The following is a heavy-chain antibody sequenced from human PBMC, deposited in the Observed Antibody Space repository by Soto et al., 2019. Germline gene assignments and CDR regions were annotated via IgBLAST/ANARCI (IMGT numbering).Heavy chain of an antibody. CDR2: IYYNGST. CDR3: ARYRTNGSWAKFDY. J-gene: IGHJ4*02. V-gene: IGHV4-31*02. D-gene: IGHD6-13*01. CDR1: GLTISSASYY. Sequence: QVLLQESGPRLMKPSETLTLTCTVSGLTISSASYYWRWIRQHPGKVLEWVGNIYYNGSTYSSPSLKTRVTVWSDTSQNQYSLGLTSVTAADTAVCYSARYRTNGSWAKFDYWGQGPMV.